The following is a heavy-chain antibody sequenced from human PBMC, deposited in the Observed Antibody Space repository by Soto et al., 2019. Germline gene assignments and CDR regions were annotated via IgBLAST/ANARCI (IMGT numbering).Heavy chain of an antibody. V-gene: IGHV4-59*01. D-gene: IGHD5-18*01. J-gene: IGHJ6*02. Sequence: SETLSLTCTVSGGSISSYYWSWIRQPPGKGLEWIGYIYYSGSTNYNPSLKSRVTISVDTSKNQFSLKLSSVTAADTAVYYCARDRWIQPGGYYGKDVWGQGTPVTVSS. CDR1: GGSISSYY. CDR2: IYYSGST. CDR3: ARDRWIQPGGYYGKDV.